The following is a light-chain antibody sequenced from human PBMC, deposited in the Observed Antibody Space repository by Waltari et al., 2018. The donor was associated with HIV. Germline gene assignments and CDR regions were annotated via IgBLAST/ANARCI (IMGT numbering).Light chain of an antibody. CDR2: GAS. V-gene: IGKV3-15*01. CDR3: QQYNKWPWT. CDR1: QNIANN. J-gene: IGKJ1*01. Sequence: EVVTTPSPATLSASPGERATLSCRASQNIANNLTWNQQKPGQPPRLLIFGASTRATGIPARFSGSGSGTEFTLTISSLQSEDFAVYYCQQYNKWPWTFGQGTRVEIK.